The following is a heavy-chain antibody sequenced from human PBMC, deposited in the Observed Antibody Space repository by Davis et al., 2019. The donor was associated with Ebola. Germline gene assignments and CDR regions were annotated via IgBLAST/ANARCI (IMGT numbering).Heavy chain of an antibody. Sequence: SSVHVSCQASGGTFSSYAISWVRQAPGQGLAWMGRIIPILDIANYAQNFQGRVTITADKSTSPAYMELSSLRSEDTAVYYCARDRGNGYNYDFDYWGQGTLVTVSS. CDR2: IIPILDIA. CDR3: ARDRGNGYNYDFDY. D-gene: IGHD5-24*01. V-gene: IGHV1-69*04. CDR1: GGTFSSYA. J-gene: IGHJ4*02.